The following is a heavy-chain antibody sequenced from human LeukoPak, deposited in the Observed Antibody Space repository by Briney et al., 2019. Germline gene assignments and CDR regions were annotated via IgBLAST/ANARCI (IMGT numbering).Heavy chain of an antibody. CDR3: ARDWYQLLYYYGMDA. Sequence: GGSLRLSCAASGFTFSSYSMNWVRQAPGKGLEWVSYISSSSSTIYYADSVKGRFTISRDNAKNSLYLQMNSLRDEDTAVYYCARDWYQLLYYYGMDAWGQGTTVTVSS. CDR2: ISSSSSTI. D-gene: IGHD2-2*01. V-gene: IGHV3-48*02. CDR1: GFTFSSYS. J-gene: IGHJ6*02.